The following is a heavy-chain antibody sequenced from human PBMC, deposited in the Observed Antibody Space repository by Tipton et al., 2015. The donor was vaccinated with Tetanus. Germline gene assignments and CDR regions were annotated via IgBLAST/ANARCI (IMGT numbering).Heavy chain of an antibody. CDR1: GFTFSSYA. CDR3: TRHRRGDGYNLGAY. Sequence: SLRLSCAASGFTFSSYAMSWVRQAPGKGLEWVSYISSSGSIVYYADSVKGRFTFSRDNAKNSLYLQMNSLRVEDTALYYCTRHRRGDGYNLGAYWGPGTLVTVSS. D-gene: IGHD5-24*01. CDR2: ISSSGSIV. V-gene: IGHV3-48*03. J-gene: IGHJ4*02.